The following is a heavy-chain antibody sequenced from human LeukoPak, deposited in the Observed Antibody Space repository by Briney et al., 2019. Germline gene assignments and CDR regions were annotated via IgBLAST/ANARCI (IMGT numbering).Heavy chain of an antibody. CDR1: GFTFSSYA. CDR2: IRVSGGST. D-gene: IGHD3-10*01. V-gene: IGHV3-23*01. Sequence: GGSLRLSCAASGFTFSSYAMSWVRQAPGRGLEWVSVIRVSGGSTFFADSVKGRFTISRDNSKNTLFLQMNSLKTEDTAVYYCTAYYYESGTNDPHRVDYWGQGTLVTVSS. J-gene: IGHJ4*02. CDR3: TAYYYESGTNDPHRVDY.